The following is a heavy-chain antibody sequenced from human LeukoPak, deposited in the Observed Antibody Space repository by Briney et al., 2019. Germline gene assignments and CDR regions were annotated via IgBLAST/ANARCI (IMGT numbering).Heavy chain of an antibody. CDR1: GYTFTSYA. CDR3: AGKIAWWALDI. V-gene: IGHV7-4-1*02. Sequence: GASVKVSCKASGYTFTSYAMNWGRQAPGQGLEWMGWINTNTGNPTYAQGFTGRFVFSLDTSVSTAYLQISSLKAEDTAVYYCAGKIAWWALDIWGQGTMVTVSS. D-gene: IGHD2-8*02. J-gene: IGHJ3*02. CDR2: INTNTGNP.